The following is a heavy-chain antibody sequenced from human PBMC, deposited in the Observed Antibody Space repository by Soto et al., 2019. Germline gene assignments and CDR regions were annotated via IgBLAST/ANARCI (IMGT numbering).Heavy chain of an antibody. CDR2: FHYNGDT. D-gene: IGHD5-18*01. Sequence: QLQLQESGPGLVKPSETVSLTCSVPAAYIRATNFYWGWIRQPPGKGLEWIGSFHYNGDTYSNPSLATPLTMSVDTSESQLSLILTSVTAADTAVYYCARAMSGLQLWFPHYFDYWGQGTLVTVSS. J-gene: IGHJ4*02. V-gene: IGHV4-39*01. CDR1: AAYIRATNFY. CDR3: ARAMSGLQLWFPHYFDY.